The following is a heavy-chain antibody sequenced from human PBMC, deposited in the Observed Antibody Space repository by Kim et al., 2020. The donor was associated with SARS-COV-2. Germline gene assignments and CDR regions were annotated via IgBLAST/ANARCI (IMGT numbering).Heavy chain of an antibody. J-gene: IGHJ4*02. CDR1: GFTFSSYG. CDR3: AKDTTGGLEYYFDY. D-gene: IGHD1-1*01. V-gene: IGHV3-30*18. CDR2: ISYDGSNK. Sequence: GGSLRLSCAASGFTFSSYGMHWVRQAPGKGLEWVAVISYDGSNKYYADSVKGRFTISRDNSKNTLYLQMNSLRAEDTAVYYCAKDTTGGLEYYFDYWGQGTLVTVSS.